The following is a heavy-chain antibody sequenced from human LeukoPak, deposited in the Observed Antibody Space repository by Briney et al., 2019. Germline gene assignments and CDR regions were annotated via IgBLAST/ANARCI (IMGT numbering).Heavy chain of an antibody. V-gene: IGHV5-51*01. J-gene: IGHJ5*02. CDR3: TRLVTATVTTRGWFDP. CDR1: GYTFTKYW. CDR2: IYPGDSDT. D-gene: IGHD4-11*01. Sequence: GESLKISCEGSGYTFTKYWIGWVRQMPGKGLEWMGFIYPGDSDTRYSPSFQGQVTISVDRSISTAYLQWSSLKASDTAMYYYTRLVTATVTTRGWFDPWGQGTLVTVSS.